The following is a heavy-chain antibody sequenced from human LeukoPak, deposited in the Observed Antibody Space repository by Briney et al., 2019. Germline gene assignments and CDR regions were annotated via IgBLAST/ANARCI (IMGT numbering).Heavy chain of an antibody. CDR2: ISAYNGNT. V-gene: IGHV1-18*01. CDR3: ARDPWEQLVLSHYFDY. D-gene: IGHD6-6*01. J-gene: IGHJ4*02. CDR1: GYTFTSYG. Sequence: GASVKVSCKASGYTFTSYGTSWVRQAPGQGLEWMGWISAYNGNTNYAQKLQGRVTMTTDTSTSTAYMELRSLRSDDTAVYYCARDPWEQLVLSHYFDYWGQGTLVTVSS.